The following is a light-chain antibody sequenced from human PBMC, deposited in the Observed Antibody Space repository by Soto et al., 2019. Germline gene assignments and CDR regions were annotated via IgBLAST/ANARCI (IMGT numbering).Light chain of an antibody. CDR3: QQHSNWPPFT. CDR2: GAS. V-gene: IGKV3-15*01. CDR1: QSVSSN. J-gene: IGKJ2*01. Sequence: ETVMTQSPATLSVSPGEGATLSCRASQSVSSNLAWYQQKPGQAPRLLIYGASTRATGIPARFSGSGFGTDFTLSISSLLSEDFAVYYGQQHSNWPPFTFGQGTKLEIK.